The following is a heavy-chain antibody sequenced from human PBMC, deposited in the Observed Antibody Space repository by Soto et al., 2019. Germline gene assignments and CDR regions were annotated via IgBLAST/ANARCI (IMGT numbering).Heavy chain of an antibody. D-gene: IGHD3-10*01. CDR3: ASGDSVGPIRYYGSGYRRDYYGMDV. V-gene: IGHV1-69*13. Sequence: ASVKVSCKASGGTFSSYAISWVRQAPGQGLEWMGGIIPIFGTANYAQKFQGRVTITADESTSTAYMELSSLRSEDTAVYYCASGDSVGPIRYYGSGYRRDYYGMDVWGQGTTVPVSS. CDR2: IIPIFGTA. J-gene: IGHJ6*02. CDR1: GGTFSSYA.